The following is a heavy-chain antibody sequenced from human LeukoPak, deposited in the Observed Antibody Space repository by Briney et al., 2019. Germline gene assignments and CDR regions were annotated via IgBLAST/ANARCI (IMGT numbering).Heavy chain of an antibody. D-gene: IGHD4-17*01. V-gene: IGHV4-39*01. J-gene: IGHJ4*02. CDR1: GGSIRSGGYY. CDR2: IYYSGST. Sequence: PSETLSLTCPASGGSIRSGGYYWGWIRQPPGKGLEWIGSIYYSGSTYYNPSLKTRVTMSVDTSKNQFSLKLSSVTAADTAVYYCARHRKAGYGDYEGGSDYWGQGTLVTVSS. CDR3: ARHRKAGYGDYEGGSDY.